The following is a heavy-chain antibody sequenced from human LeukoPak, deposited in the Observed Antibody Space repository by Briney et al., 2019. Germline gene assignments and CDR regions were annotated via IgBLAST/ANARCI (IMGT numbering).Heavy chain of an antibody. CDR1: GFTFSSYA. J-gene: IGHJ4*02. Sequence: PGESLRLSCAASGFTFSSYAMSWVRQAPGEGLEWVSAITGSGDSTYYADSVKGRFTISRDNSKNTLFLQMNSLRAEDTAVYCCAKRLRGSSGLYYFDYWGQGTLVTVSS. CDR3: AKRLRGSSGLYYFDY. CDR2: ITGSGDST. V-gene: IGHV3-23*01. D-gene: IGHD6-13*01.